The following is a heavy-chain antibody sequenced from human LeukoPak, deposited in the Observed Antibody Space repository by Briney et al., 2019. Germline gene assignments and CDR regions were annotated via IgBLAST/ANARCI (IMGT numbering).Heavy chain of an antibody. CDR3: ARHPFATPFDY. J-gene: IGHJ4*02. CDR2: IYYSGST. Sequence: SETLSLTCTVSGGSISSYYWSWIRQPPGKGLEWIGYIYYSGSTNYNPSLKSRVTMSLDTSKNQFSLRLSSLTAADTAVYYCARHPFATPFDYWGPGTLVTVSS. V-gene: IGHV4-59*08. CDR1: GGSISSYY. D-gene: IGHD2-15*01.